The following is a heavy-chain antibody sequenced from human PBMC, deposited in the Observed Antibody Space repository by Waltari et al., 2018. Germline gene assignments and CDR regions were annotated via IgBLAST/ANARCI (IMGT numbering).Heavy chain of an antibody. V-gene: IGHV1-24*01. CDR3: ATDSDIVATTDVDY. J-gene: IGHJ4*02. Sequence: QVQLVQSGAEVKKPGASVKVSCKVSGYTLTELSMHWVRQAPGKGLEWMGGFEPKIGATNNAQKVRGGGTRTEDTATDPAYLGLSSLRCEDTAVYYCATDSDIVATTDVDYWGQGTLVTVSS. CDR1: GYTLTELS. CDR2: FEPKIGAT. D-gene: IGHD5-12*01.